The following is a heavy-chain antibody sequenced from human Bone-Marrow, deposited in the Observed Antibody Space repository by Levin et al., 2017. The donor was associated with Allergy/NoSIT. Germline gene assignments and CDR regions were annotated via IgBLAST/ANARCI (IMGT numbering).Heavy chain of an antibody. CDR1: GASISSFY. CDR2: IYYSGST. V-gene: IGHV4-59*08. CDR3: ARQAVPAAMNGFDS. D-gene: IGHD2-2*01. J-gene: IGHJ5*01. Sequence: SETLSLTCTVSGASISSFYWSWIRQPPGKGLEWIGYIYYSGSTNYSHSLKSRVSMSADMSRNQVYLTMSSVTAAATAVYYCARQAVPAAMNGFDSWGQGTLVTVSS.